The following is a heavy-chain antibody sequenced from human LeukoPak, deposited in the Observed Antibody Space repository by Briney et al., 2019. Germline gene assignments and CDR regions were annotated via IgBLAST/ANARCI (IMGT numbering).Heavy chain of an antibody. V-gene: IGHV1-46*01. Sequence: ASVKVSCKASGYTFTSYYMHWVRQAPGQGLEWMGIINPSGGSTSYAQKFQGRVTMTRDMSTSTVYMELSSLRSEDTAVYYCAREPPTIAAADYWGQGTLVTVSS. CDR3: AREPPTIAAADY. J-gene: IGHJ4*02. CDR1: GYTFTSYY. CDR2: INPSGGST. D-gene: IGHD6-6*01.